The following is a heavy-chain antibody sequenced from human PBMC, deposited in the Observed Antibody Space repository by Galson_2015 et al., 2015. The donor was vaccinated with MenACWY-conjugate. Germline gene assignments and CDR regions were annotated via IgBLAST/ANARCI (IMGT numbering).Heavy chain of an antibody. Sequence: ETLSLTCSVSGASISTDYWSWIRQPPGKGLEWIGYIHYSGSTKYNPSLKTRITMSLDTSKNQVSLKLSSVTAADTAVYYCAREFSYWVQGTLVPVSS. CDR2: IHYSGST. V-gene: IGHV4-59*01. CDR1: GASISTDY. CDR3: AREFSY. D-gene: IGHD2/OR15-2a*01. J-gene: IGHJ4*02.